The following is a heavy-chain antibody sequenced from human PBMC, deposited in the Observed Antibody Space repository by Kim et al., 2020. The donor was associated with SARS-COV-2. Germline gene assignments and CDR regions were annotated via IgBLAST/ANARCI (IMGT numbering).Heavy chain of an antibody. Sequence: PRSRVTMSVDTSKNQFSLKLSSVTAADTAVYYCATTYYDYVWGSYRIDYWGQGTLVTVSS. D-gene: IGHD3-16*01. CDR3: ATTYYDYVWGSYRIDY. V-gene: IGHV4-39*01. J-gene: IGHJ4*02.